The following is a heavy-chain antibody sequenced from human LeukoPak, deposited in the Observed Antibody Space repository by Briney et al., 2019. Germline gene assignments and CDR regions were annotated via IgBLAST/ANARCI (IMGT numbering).Heavy chain of an antibody. Sequence: GGSLRLSCAASEFTFSSYAMSWVRQAPGKGLEWVSVVSGSGDVTHYADSVKDRFAISRDNSKNTLYLQMNSLRAEDTAVYYCAKHYYDSRDYRVFDYWGQGTLVTVSS. D-gene: IGHD3-22*01. CDR1: EFTFSSYA. V-gene: IGHV3-23*01. CDR3: AKHYYDSRDYRVFDY. CDR2: VSGSGDVT. J-gene: IGHJ4*02.